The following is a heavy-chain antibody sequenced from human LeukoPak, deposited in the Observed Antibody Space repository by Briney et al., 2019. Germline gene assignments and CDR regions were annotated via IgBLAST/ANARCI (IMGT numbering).Heavy chain of an antibody. CDR1: GYTFTDSY. CDR3: ARDLYCSGGSCYSGPSDY. J-gene: IGHJ4*02. V-gene: IGHV1-2*02. D-gene: IGHD2-15*01. CDR2: INPNSGGT. Sequence: GASVKVSCKASGYTFTDSYMYWVRLAPGQGLEWLGWINPNSGGTKYAQKFQGRVTMTRDTSINTAYMELSSLRSEDTAVYYCARDLYCSGGSCYSGPSDYWGQGTLVTVSS.